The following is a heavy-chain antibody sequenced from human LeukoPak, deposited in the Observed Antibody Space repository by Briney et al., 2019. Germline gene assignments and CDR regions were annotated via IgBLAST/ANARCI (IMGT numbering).Heavy chain of an antibody. V-gene: IGHV3-48*02. Sequence: PGGSLRLSCAASGFTFSSYSMNWVRQAPGKGLEWVSYISSSSSIIYYVDSVKGRFTISRDNAKKSLYLQMNSLRDEDTAVYYCATRGGVGRNNWFDPWGQGTLVTVSS. CDR2: ISSSSSII. J-gene: IGHJ5*02. CDR3: ATRGGVGRNNWFDP. CDR1: GFTFSSYS. D-gene: IGHD3-16*01.